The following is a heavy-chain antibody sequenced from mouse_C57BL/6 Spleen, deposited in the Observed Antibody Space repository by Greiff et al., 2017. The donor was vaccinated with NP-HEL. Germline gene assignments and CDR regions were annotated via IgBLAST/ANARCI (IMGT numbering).Heavy chain of an antibody. CDR3: ARGAGTWYFDY. J-gene: IGHJ2*01. CDR1: GYSITSGYY. V-gene: IGHV3-6*01. Sequence: EVQLQESGPGLVKPSQSLSLTCSVTGYSITSGYYWNWIRQFPGNKLEWMGYISYDGSNNYNPSLKNRLSITRDTSKNQFFLKLNSVTTEDTATYYGARGAGTWYFDYWGQGTTLTVSS. D-gene: IGHD4-1*01. CDR2: ISYDGSN.